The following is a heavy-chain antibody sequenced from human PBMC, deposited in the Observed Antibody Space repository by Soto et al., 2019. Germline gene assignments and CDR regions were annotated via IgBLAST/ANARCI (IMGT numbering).Heavy chain of an antibody. J-gene: IGHJ6*02. CDR1: GYTFTSYG. V-gene: IGHV1-18*01. CDR2: ISAYNGNT. D-gene: IGHD2-2*01. CDR3: ARIYCRSTSCYLYYYYGMDV. Sequence: ASVKVSCKASGYTFTSYGISWVRQAPGQGLEWMGWISAYNGNTNYAQKLQGRVTMTTDTSTSTAYMELRSLRSDDTAVYYCARIYCRSTSCYLYYYYGMDVWGQGTTVTVSS.